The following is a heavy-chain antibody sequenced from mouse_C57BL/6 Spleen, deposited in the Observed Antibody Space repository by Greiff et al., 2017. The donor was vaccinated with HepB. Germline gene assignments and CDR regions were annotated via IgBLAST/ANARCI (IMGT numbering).Heavy chain of an antibody. CDR3: ASRAIYDGYYGD. J-gene: IGHJ2*01. Sequence: QVQLQQPGAELVKPGASVKLSCKASGYTFTSYWMHWVKQRPGQGLEWIGMIHPNSGSTNYNEKFKSKATLTVDKSSSTAYMQLSSLTSEDSAVYYCASRAIYDGYYGDWGQGTTLTVSS. CDR1: GYTFTSYW. V-gene: IGHV1-64*01. CDR2: IHPNSGST. D-gene: IGHD2-3*01.